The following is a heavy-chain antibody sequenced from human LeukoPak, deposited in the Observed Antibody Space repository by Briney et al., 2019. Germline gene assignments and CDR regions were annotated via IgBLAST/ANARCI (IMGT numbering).Heavy chain of an antibody. Sequence: PSETLSLTCAVSGYSMSSGYYWGWIRQPPGKGLEWIGSIYRSGSTYYNPSLKSRITISVDTSKNQFSLKLSSGAAADTAFYFCSRGGERELQYFDYWGQGTLVTVSS. D-gene: IGHD1-26*01. CDR2: IYRSGST. CDR1: GYSMSSGYY. V-gene: IGHV4-38-2*01. CDR3: SRGGERELQYFDY. J-gene: IGHJ4*02.